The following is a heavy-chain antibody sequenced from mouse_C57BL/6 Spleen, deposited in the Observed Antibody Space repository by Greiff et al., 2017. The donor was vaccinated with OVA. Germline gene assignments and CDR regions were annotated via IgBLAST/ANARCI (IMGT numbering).Heavy chain of an antibody. J-gene: IGHJ2*01. CDR3: ARRGWLLRDYFDY. CDR1: GYTFTDYN. V-gene: IGHV1-18*01. Sequence: DVKLQESGPELVKPGASVKIPCKASGYTFTDYNMDWVKQSHGKSLEWIGDINPNNGGTIYNQKFKGKATLTVDKSSSTAYMELRSLTSEDTAVYYCARRGWLLRDYFDYWGQGTTLTVSS. CDR2: INPNNGGT. D-gene: IGHD2-3*01.